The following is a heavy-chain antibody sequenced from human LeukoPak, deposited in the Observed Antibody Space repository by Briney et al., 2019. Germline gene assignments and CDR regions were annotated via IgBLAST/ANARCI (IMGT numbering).Heavy chain of an antibody. CDR1: GFTFSSYA. V-gene: IGHV3-30*04. Sequence: GGSLRLSCAASGFTFSSYAMSWVRQAPGKGLEWVAVISYDGSNKYYADSVKGRFTISRDNSKNTLYLQMSSLRAEDTAVYYCSRFASECFDYWGQGTLVTVSS. J-gene: IGHJ4*02. CDR3: SRFASECFDY. CDR2: ISYDGSNK. D-gene: IGHD3-3*01.